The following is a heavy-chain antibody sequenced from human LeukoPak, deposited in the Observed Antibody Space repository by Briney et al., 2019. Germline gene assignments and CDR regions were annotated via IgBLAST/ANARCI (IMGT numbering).Heavy chain of an antibody. CDR2: ISSSSSYI. CDR1: GFTFSSYS. Sequence: GGSLRLSCAASGFTFSSYSMNWVRQAPGKGLEWVSSISSSSSYIYYADSVKGRFTISRDNAKNSLYLQMNSLRAEDTAVYYCARGTYYYDSSGYDFDYWGQEALVTVSS. D-gene: IGHD3-22*01. V-gene: IGHV3-21*01. CDR3: ARGTYYYDSSGYDFDY. J-gene: IGHJ4*02.